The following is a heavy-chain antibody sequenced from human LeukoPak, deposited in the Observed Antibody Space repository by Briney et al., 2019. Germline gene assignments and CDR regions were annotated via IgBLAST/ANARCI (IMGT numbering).Heavy chain of an antibody. CDR3: ARHKGGRPHGIEI. CDR1: GYSFTAYW. CDR2: IYPHDSDT. Sequence: GESLKISCKGSGYSFTAYWIGWVRQMPGKGLEWMGIIYPHDSDTRYSPSSQGQVTISADKSISTAYLQWSSLKASDTAMYYCARHKGGRPHGIEIWGQGTMVTVSS. V-gene: IGHV5-51*01. D-gene: IGHD3-16*01. J-gene: IGHJ3*02.